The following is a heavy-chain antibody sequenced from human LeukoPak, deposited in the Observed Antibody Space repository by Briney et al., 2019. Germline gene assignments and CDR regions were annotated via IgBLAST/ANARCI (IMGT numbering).Heavy chain of an antibody. Sequence: GGSLRLSCAASGFTFSNAWMSWVRQAPGKGLEWVGRIKSKTDGGTTDYAAPVKGRFTISRDDSKNTLYLQMNSLKTEDTAVYYCTTVPVFPGSGYYWSRMGIDYWGQGTLVTVSS. V-gene: IGHV3-15*01. CDR1: GFTFSNAW. D-gene: IGHD3-3*01. CDR2: IKSKTDGGTT. CDR3: TTVPVFPGSGYYWSRMGIDY. J-gene: IGHJ4*02.